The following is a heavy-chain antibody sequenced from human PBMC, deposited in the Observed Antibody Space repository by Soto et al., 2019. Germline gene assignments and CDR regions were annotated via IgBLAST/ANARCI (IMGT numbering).Heavy chain of an antibody. Sequence: GAAVKVSCKASGYTFTSYDINWVRQATGQGLEWMGWMNPNSGNTGYAQKFQGRVTMTRNTSISTAYMELSSLRSEDTAVYYCARAGRPYYDFWSGYSSYNWFDPWGQGTLVTVSS. J-gene: IGHJ5*02. CDR3: ARAGRPYYDFWSGYSSYNWFDP. D-gene: IGHD3-3*01. V-gene: IGHV1-8*01. CDR2: MNPNSGNT. CDR1: GYTFTSYD.